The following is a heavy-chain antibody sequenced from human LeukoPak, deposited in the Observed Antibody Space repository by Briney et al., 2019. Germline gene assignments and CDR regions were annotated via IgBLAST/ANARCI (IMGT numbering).Heavy chain of an antibody. J-gene: IGHJ4*02. D-gene: IGHD6-19*01. Sequence: ASVKVSCKASGYTFTSYYMHWVRQDPGQGLEWMGIINPSGGSTSYAQKSQGRVTMTRDMSTSTVYMELSSLRSEDTAVYYCARAGYSSGWYDYFDYWGQGTLVTVSS. CDR2: INPSGGST. CDR3: ARAGYSSGWYDYFDY. V-gene: IGHV1-46*01. CDR1: GYTFTSYY.